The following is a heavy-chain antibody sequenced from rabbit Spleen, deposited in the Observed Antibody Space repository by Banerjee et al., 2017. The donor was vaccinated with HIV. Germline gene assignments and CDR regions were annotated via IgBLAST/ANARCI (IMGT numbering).Heavy chain of an antibody. V-gene: IGHV1S47*01. J-gene: IGHJ6*01. D-gene: IGHD6-1*01. CDR1: GFDLSSYS. CDR3: ARAGYAGYGYANFRDYYGMDL. Sequence: QEQLVESGGGLVQPGGSLKLSCKASGFDLSSYSMSWVRQAPGKGLEWIGYIDPVFGSTYYASWVNGRFTISRNTKENTVSLKMTSLTAADTATYFCARAGYAGYGYANFRDYYGMDLWGPGTLVTVS. CDR2: IDPVFGST.